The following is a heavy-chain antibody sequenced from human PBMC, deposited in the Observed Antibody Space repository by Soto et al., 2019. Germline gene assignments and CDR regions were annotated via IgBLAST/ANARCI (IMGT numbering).Heavy chain of an antibody. CDR1: GYRFTTYY. Sequence: ASVKVSCKASGYRFTTYYIHWVRQAPGQGLEWMGVISPNPGSTSYAQRFQDRVTMTRDTSTSTVYMELSSPRSEDTAIYYCARSRVGYCSGGTCYLNAFDVWG. D-gene: IGHD2-15*01. CDR3: ARSRVGYCSGGTCYLNAFDV. V-gene: IGHV1-46*01. CDR2: ISPNPGST. J-gene: IGHJ3*01.